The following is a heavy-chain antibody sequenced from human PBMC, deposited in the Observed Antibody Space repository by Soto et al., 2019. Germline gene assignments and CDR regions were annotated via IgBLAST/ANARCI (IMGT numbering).Heavy chain of an antibody. CDR2: IYYSGST. Sequence: QLQLQESGPGLLKPSETLSLTCTVSGGPIISDFYYWGWIRQPPGKGLEWLASIYYSGSTFYNPSLKSRGPISVDASKKQLALKLIAVTDDDSAVYYCAGPLTTTGVDVWGQGTTVIVS. V-gene: IGHV4-39*01. CDR1: GGPIISDFYY. D-gene: IGHD3-22*01. CDR3: AGPLTTTGVDV. J-gene: IGHJ6*02.